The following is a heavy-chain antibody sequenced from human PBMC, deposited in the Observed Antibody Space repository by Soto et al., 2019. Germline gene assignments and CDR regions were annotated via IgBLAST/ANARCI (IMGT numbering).Heavy chain of an antibody. CDR2: IWYDGSNK. CDR3: ARAAYAKEGVDY. CDR1: GFSLSTYS. J-gene: IGHJ4*02. D-gene: IGHD4-17*01. Sequence: QVQLVESGGGVVQPGKSLRLSCAASGFSLSTYSMHWVRQAPGKGLEWVALIWYDGSNKYYADSVKGRFTISRDNSKNTLYLQMDSLRAGDTAFYHCARAAYAKEGVDYWGQGTLVTVSS. V-gene: IGHV3-33*08.